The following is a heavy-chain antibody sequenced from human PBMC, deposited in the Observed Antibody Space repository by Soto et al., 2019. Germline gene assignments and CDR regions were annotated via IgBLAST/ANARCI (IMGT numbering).Heavy chain of an antibody. V-gene: IGHV4-31*03. J-gene: IGHJ6*02. Sequence: PSETLSLTCTVSGGSISSGGYYWSWVRQHPGKGLEWIGYIYYSGSTYYNPSLKSRVTISVDTSKNQFSLKLSSVTAADTAVYYCARESASSYSYYYYGMDVWGQGTTVTVSS. CDR2: IYYSGST. D-gene: IGHD3-10*01. CDR1: GGSISSGGYY. CDR3: ARESASSYSYYYYGMDV.